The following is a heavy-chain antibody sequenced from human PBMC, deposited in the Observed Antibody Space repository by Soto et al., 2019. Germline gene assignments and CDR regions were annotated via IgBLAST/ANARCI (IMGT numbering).Heavy chain of an antibody. Sequence: PSETLSLTCTVSGGSISSSSYYWGWIRQPPGKGLEWIGSIYYSGSTYYNPSLKSRVTISVDTSKNQFSLKLSSVTAADTAVYYCARVGKWLRSNYFDYWGQGTLVTVSS. CDR2: IYYSGST. V-gene: IGHV4-39*01. CDR3: ARVGKWLRSNYFDY. D-gene: IGHD5-12*01. J-gene: IGHJ4*02. CDR1: GGSISSSSYY.